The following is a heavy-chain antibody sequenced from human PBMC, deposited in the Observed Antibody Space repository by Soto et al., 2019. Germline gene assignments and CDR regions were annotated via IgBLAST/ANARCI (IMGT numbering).Heavy chain of an antibody. CDR1: RDTFTSYY. CDR3: ARSSGGNFGIIIEGTNWFAP. J-gene: IGHJ5*02. V-gene: IGHV1-46*01. CDR2: INPHGGST. Sequence: ASVKVSCKAPRDTFTSYYINWVRKAPGQGLEWMGVINPHGGSTAYAQKFKGRVTLTRDTSAGTVYMEVSSLTSEDTAMYYCARSSGGNFGIIIEGTNWFAPWGQGTLITAPQ. D-gene: IGHD1-26*01.